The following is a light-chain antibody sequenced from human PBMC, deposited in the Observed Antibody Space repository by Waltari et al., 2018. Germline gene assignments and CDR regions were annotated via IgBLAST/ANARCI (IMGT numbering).Light chain of an antibody. J-gene: IGLJ3*02. CDR2: GNN. CDR3: QSYDSSLSHWV. V-gene: IGLV1-40*01. CDR1: SSNIGPGYD. Sequence: QSVLTQTPSVSGAPGQRVIISCTGSSSNIGPGYDVHWYQQLPGTAPKRCISGNNNRPSGVPDRSFCSKSGTSASLAITGLQAEDEADYYCQSYDSSLSHWVFGGGTKLTVL.